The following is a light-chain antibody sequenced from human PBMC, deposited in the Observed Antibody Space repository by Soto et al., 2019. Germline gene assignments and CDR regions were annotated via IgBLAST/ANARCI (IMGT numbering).Light chain of an antibody. CDR3: QQRSNGLP. CDR2: DVS. V-gene: IGKV3-11*01. Sequence: EIVLTQSPATLSLSPGENATLSCRTSQSVRSHLAWYQQTPGQAPRLLIFDVSNRATGSPARFSGTGSGTEFTLTISGLEPEDFAVHYCQQRSNGLPFGGGTKVEIK. J-gene: IGKJ4*01. CDR1: QSVRSH.